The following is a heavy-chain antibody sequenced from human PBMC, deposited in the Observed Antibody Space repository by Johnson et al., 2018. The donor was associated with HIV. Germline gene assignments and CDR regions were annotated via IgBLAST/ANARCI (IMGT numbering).Heavy chain of an antibody. CDR2: ISGSGRST. CDR1: GFTFSNYA. J-gene: IGHJ3*02. CDR3: AKDYHDDYGGNYHDAFDI. D-gene: IGHD4-23*01. V-gene: IGHV3-23*01. Sequence: VQLMESGGGLVKPGGSLRLSCAASGFTFSNYAMSWVRQAPGRGLEWVSSISGSGRSTYYADSVKGRFTISRDNSKNTLYLQMNSLRVEDTAVYYCAKDYHDDYGGNYHDAFDIWGQGTMVTVSS.